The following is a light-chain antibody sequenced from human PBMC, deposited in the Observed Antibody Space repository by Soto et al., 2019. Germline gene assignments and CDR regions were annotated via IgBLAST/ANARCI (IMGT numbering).Light chain of an antibody. V-gene: IGKV3-20*01. CDR3: QQYGRSRWT. CDR1: QSVSSSY. CDR2: GPS. J-gene: IGKJ1*01. Sequence: EIVLTQSPGTLSLSPGEGATLSCRASQSVSSSYLAWYQQKPGQAPRLLIHGPSRRATGIPDRFSGSGSGTDFTLTISRLEPEDFAVYYCQQYGRSRWTFGQGTNVEI.